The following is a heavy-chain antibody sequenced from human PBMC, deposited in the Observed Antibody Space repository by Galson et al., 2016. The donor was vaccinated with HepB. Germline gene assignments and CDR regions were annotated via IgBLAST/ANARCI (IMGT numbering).Heavy chain of an antibody. J-gene: IGHJ4*02. V-gene: IGHV3-7*01. CDR2: INQDANEK. Sequence: SLRLSCAASGFTFTNYWMSWVRQAPGKGLEWVAQINQDANEKYYVDSVKGRFTISRDNAKNSLYLQMNSLRAEDTAVYYCARDATRGGDFDYWAQGTQVIVSS. CDR3: ARDATRGGDFDY. D-gene: IGHD2-21*01. CDR1: GFTFTNYW.